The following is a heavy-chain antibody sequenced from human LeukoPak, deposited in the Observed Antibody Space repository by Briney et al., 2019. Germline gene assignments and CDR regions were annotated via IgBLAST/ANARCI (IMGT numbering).Heavy chain of an antibody. CDR3: AREGYCSGGSCYGRYYFDY. V-gene: IGHV1-69*04. D-gene: IGHD2-15*01. CDR2: IIPILGIA. J-gene: IGHJ4*02. Sequence: GASVKVSCKASGGTFSSYAISWVRQAPGQGLEWMGRIIPILGIANYAQKFQGRVTITADKSTSTAYMELSSLRSEDTAVYCCAREGYCSGGSCYGRYYFDYWGQGTLVTVSS. CDR1: GGTFSSYA.